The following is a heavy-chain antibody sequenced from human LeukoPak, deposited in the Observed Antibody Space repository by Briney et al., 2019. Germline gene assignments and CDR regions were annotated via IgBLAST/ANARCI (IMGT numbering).Heavy chain of an antibody. CDR3: ARGSYYDSSGYADY. CDR2: INPNSGGT. D-gene: IGHD3-22*01. CDR1: GYTFTGYY. Sequence: ASVKVSCKASGYTFTGYYMHWVRQAPGQGLEWMGWINPNSGGTNYAQKFQGRVTMTRDTSISTAYMELSRLRSDDTAVYHCARGSYYDSSGYADYWGQGTLVTVSS. V-gene: IGHV1-2*02. J-gene: IGHJ4*02.